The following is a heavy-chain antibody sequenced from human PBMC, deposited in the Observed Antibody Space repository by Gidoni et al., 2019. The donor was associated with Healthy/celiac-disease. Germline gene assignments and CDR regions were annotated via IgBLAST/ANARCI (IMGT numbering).Heavy chain of an antibody. D-gene: IGHD3-10*01. J-gene: IGHJ3*02. CDR1: GFTFSDHY. CDR2: TRNKANSYTT. V-gene: IGHV3-72*01. Sequence: EVQLVESGGGLVQPGGSLRLSCAASGFTFSDHYMDWVRQAPGKGLEWVGRTRNKANSYTTEYAASVKGRFTISRDDSKNSLYLQMNSLKTEDTAVYYCASPLNSYGSGSYAFDIWGQGTMVTVSS. CDR3: ASPLNSYGSGSYAFDI.